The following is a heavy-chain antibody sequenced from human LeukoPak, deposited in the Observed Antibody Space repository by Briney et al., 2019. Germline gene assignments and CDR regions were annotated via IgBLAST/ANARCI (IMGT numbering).Heavy chain of an antibody. D-gene: IGHD2-2*01. CDR2: LYHPDST. Sequence: SETLSLTCAVSGYPINSAYYWVWVRQPPGKGLEWIGSLYHPDSTYYNPFLESRVTMSVDTSRNQFSLKLSFVTAADTAVYYCARQYDSYFYYYLDLWGTGTTVTVSS. J-gene: IGHJ6*03. CDR1: GYPINSAYY. CDR3: ARQYDSYFYYYLDL. V-gene: IGHV4-38-2*01.